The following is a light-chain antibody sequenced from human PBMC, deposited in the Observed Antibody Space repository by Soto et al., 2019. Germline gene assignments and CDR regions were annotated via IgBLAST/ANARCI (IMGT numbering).Light chain of an antibody. J-gene: IGLJ3*02. V-gene: IGLV2-14*03. CDR3: SAYTARSTLV. Sequence: QSALPQPASVSGSPGQSITISCTGTSSDVGTYNYVSWYQQHPGKAPKLMIYDVRNRPSGISSRFSGSRSGNTASLTISGLQPEDEGDYYCSAYTARSTLVFGGGTKVTVL. CDR1: SSDVGTYNY. CDR2: DVR.